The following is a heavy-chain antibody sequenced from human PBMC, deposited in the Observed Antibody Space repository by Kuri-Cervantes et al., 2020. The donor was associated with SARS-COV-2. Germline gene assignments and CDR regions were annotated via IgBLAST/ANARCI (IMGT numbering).Heavy chain of an antibody. Sequence: SCTVSGGSISSGGYYWSWIRQHPGKGLAWIGYIYYSGSTYYNPSLKSRVTISVDTSKNQFSLKLSSVTAADTAVYYCARAGVGDFWSGYYGMDVWGQGTTVTVSS. D-gene: IGHD3-3*01. CDR2: IYYSGST. CDR1: GGSISSGGYY. CDR3: ARAGVGDFWSGYYGMDV. J-gene: IGHJ6*02. V-gene: IGHV4-31*02.